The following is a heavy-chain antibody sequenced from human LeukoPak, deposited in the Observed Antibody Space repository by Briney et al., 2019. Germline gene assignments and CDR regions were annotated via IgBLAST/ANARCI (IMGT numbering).Heavy chain of an antibody. J-gene: IGHJ3*02. CDR1: GFTFSSYS. V-gene: IGHV3-21*01. CDR3: ARVCLAPARYSYADDAFDI. CDR2: ISSSSSYI. D-gene: IGHD5-18*01. Sequence: GGSLRLSCAASGFTFSSYSVNWVRQAPGKGLEWVSSISSSSSYIYYADSVKGRFTISRDNAKNSLYLQMNSLRAEDTAVYYCARVCLAPARYSYADDAFDIWGQGTMVTVSS.